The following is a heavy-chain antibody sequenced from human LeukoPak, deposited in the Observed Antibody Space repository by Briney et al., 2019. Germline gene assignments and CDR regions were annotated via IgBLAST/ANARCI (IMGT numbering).Heavy chain of an antibody. Sequence: PSETLSLTCTVSGGSISTYYWNWIRQPPGKGLEWIGYIYYTGSTNYNPSLKSRVTISVDTSKNQFSLKLSSVAAAPTAVYYCAGSGGYNSRWSLWGQGTLVTVSS. CDR2: IYYTGST. CDR3: AGSGGYNSRWSL. D-gene: IGHD6-13*01. V-gene: IGHV4-59*01. J-gene: IGHJ4*02. CDR1: GGSISTYY.